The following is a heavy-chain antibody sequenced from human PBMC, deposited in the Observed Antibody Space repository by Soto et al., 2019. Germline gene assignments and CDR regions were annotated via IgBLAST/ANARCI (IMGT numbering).Heavy chain of an antibody. V-gene: IGHV3-23*01. J-gene: IGHJ6*02. CDR2: ISGSGGST. CDR1: GFTFSSYA. Sequence: PGGSLRLSCAASGFTFSSYAMSWVRQAPGKGLEWVSAISGSGGSTYYADSVKGRFTISRDNSKSTLYLQMNSLRAEDTAVYYCAKFYHPGYAAAGTPVGYYYYGMDVWGQGTTVTVSS. CDR3: AKFYHPGYAAAGTPVGYYYYGMDV. D-gene: IGHD6-13*01.